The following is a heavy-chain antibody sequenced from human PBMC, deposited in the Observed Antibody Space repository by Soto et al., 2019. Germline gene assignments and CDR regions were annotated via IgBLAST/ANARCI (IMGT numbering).Heavy chain of an antibody. V-gene: IGHV4-59*01. CDR3: TKYSRTDADGYSFDY. Sequence: PSETLSLTCTVSGGSISGSYWSWIRQTPGKVLEWVGYIHYSGSTNYNPSLKSRVTMSVDSAKNQFSMQLSSVTAADTAVYFCTKYSRTDADGYSFDYCGQGGLVTVSS. CDR1: GGSISGSY. CDR2: IHYSGST. D-gene: IGHD2-15*01. J-gene: IGHJ4*02.